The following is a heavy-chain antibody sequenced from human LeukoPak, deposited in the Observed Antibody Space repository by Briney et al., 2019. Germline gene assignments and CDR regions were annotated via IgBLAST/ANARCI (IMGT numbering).Heavy chain of an antibody. Sequence: SETLSLTCAVYGGSFSGYYWSWIRQPPGKGLEWIGEINHSGSTNHNPSLKSRVTISVDTSKNQFSLKLSSVTAADTAVYYCARGVRITIFGVVSRPDYWGQGTLVAVSS. CDR3: ARGVRITIFGVVSRPDY. D-gene: IGHD3-3*01. J-gene: IGHJ4*02. CDR2: INHSGST. CDR1: GGSFSGYY. V-gene: IGHV4-34*01.